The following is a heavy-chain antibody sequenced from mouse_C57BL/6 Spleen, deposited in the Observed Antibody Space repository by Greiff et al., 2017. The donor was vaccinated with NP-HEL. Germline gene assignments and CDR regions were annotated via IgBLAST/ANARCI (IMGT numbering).Heavy chain of an antibody. CDR2: INPSTGGT. J-gene: IGHJ3*01. CDR3: ARDTTVVAPFAY. D-gene: IGHD1-1*01. Sequence: VQLQQSGPELVKPGASVKISCKASGYSFTGYYMNWVKQSPEKSLEWIGEINPSTGGTTYNQKFKAKATLTVDKSSSTAYMQLKSLTSEDSAVYYCARDTTVVAPFAYWGQGTLVTVSA. V-gene: IGHV1-42*01. CDR1: GYSFTGYY.